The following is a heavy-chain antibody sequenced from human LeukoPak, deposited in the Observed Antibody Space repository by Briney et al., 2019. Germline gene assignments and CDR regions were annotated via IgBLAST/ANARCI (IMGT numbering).Heavy chain of an antibody. CDR2: ISGSGGST. CDR1: GFTFSSYA. V-gene: IGHV3-23*01. CDR3: AKDNYYDSSGYLDY. Sequence: GGSLRLSCAASGFTFSSYAMSWVRQAPGKGLEWVSAISGSGGSTYYADSVEGRFTTSRDNSKNTLYLQMNSLRAEDTAVYYCAKDNYYDSSGYLDYWGQGTLVTVSS. J-gene: IGHJ4*02. D-gene: IGHD3-22*01.